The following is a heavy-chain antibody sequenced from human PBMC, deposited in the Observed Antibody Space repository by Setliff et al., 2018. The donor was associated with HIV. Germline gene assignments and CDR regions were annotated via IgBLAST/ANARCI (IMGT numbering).Heavy chain of an antibody. D-gene: IGHD5-18*01. Sequence: SETLSLTCTVSGGSISSSPYYWSWIRQPPGKGLEWIGYIYKSGSTNYSPSLKSRVTISPGTSKNQFSLKLTSVTAADTAVYYCARLSDTAMASFDSWGQGILVTVSS. V-gene: IGHV4-61*05. CDR3: ARLSDTAMASFDS. CDR1: GGSISSSPYY. J-gene: IGHJ4*02. CDR2: IYKSGST.